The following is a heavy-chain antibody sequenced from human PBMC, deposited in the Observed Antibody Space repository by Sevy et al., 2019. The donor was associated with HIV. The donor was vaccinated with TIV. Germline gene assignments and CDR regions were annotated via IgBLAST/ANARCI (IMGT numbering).Heavy chain of an antibody. Sequence: SETLSLTCSVSGVSITSDNYYWSWIRQHPGKGLEWIGYISYSGSTYDNPSLKSRVTTSVDTSKNQINLKLSSVTAGDTAVYYCAREVAVVWYGWFEPWGQGNLVTVYS. CDR3: AREVAVVWYGWFEP. CDR2: ISYSGST. D-gene: IGHD3-16*01. V-gene: IGHV4-31*03. CDR1: GVSITSDNYY. J-gene: IGHJ5*02.